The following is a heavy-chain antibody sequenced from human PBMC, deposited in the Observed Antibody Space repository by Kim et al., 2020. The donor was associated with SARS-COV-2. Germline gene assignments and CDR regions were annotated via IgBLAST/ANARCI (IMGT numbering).Heavy chain of an antibody. J-gene: IGHJ6*02. Sequence: GGSLRLSCVASGFTFSSYSMNWVRQAPGKGLEWVSSISSSSSYIYYADSVKGRFTISRDNAKNSLYLQMNSLRAEDTAVYYCARAAIAVAYYYGMDVWGQGTTVTVSS. CDR3: ARAAIAVAYYYGMDV. V-gene: IGHV3-21*01. D-gene: IGHD6-19*01. CDR2: ISSSSSYI. CDR1: GFTFSSYS.